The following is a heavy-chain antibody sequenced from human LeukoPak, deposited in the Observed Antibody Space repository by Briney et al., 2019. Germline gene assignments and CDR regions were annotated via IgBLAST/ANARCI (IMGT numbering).Heavy chain of an antibody. D-gene: IGHD1-1*01. J-gene: IGHJ4*02. CDR2: AGQDDIVK. CDR3: ANTYHNTPRADDY. V-gene: IGHV3-30*04. Sequence: PGGSLRLSCAASGFTFSTYAMHWVRQVPGKGLEWVAVAGQDDIVKYYADSVKGRFTISRDNSKNTLYLQMNSLRAEDTAVYYCANTYHNTPRADDYWGQGTLVTVSS. CDR1: GFTFSTYA.